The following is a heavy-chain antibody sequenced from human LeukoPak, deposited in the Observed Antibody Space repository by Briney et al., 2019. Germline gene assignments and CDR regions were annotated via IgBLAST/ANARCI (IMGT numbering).Heavy chain of an antibody. CDR2: IKQDGSEK. CDR3: ARGSAAAGTYWFDP. J-gene: IGHJ5*02. Sequence: PGGSLRLSCAASGFTFSSYWMSWVRHAPGKGLEWVANIKQDGSEKYYVDSVKGRFTISRDNAKNSLYLQMNSLRAEDTAVYYCARGSAAAGTYWFDPWGQGTLVTVSS. V-gene: IGHV3-7*04. D-gene: IGHD6-13*01. CDR1: GFTFSSYW.